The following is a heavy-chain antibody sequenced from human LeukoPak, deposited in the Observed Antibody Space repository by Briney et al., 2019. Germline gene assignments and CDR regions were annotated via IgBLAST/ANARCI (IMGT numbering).Heavy chain of an antibody. D-gene: IGHD5-18*01. CDR1: GGTFISYA. CDR2: IIPIFGTA. V-gene: IGHV1-69*05. Sequence: ASVKVSCKASGGTFISYAISWVGQAPGQGREGMGGIIPIFGTANYAQKFQGRVTITTAESTSTAYMELSSLRSEDTAVYYCARVGGYSYGYDAFDIWGQGTMVTVSS. CDR3: ARVGGYSYGYDAFDI. J-gene: IGHJ3*02.